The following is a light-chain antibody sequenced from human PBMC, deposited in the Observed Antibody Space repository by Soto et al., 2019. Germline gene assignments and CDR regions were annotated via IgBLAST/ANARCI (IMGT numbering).Light chain of an antibody. J-gene: IGKJ4*01. CDR2: ATS. V-gene: IGKV3-20*01. CDR1: QSISRSD. Sequence: EIVLMQSPGTVSLSPGESATLSCRASQSISRSDLAWYQHRPGQSPRLLIYATSSRATGIPDRFTGGGAGTGFTLTISRLEPEDSAVYYCQQYGSSPTFGGGTKVDIK. CDR3: QQYGSSPT.